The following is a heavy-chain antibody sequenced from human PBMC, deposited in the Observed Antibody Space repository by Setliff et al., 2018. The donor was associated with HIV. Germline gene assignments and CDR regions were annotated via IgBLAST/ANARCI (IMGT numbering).Heavy chain of an antibody. V-gene: IGHV4-34*01. D-gene: IGHD3-22*01. CDR2: INHSGRT. Sequence: SETLSLTCAVYGGSFTNYFWRWIRQSQGKGLEWNGEINHSGRTKYNPSPKRLVTMSVDTSKNQFALKLKAVTAADTAVYYCAREDTTGYYSLSAFDIWGQGTLVTVSS. CDR1: GGSFTNYF. J-gene: IGHJ3*02. CDR3: AREDTTGYYSLSAFDI.